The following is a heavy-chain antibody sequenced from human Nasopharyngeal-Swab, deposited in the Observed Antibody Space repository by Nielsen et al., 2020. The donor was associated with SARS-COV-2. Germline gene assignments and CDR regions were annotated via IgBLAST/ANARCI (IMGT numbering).Heavy chain of an antibody. CDR1: GFTFSSYG. Sequence: GESLKISCAASGFTFSSYGMHWVRQAPGKGLEWVAVIWYDGSNKYYADSVKGRFTISRDNSKNTLYLQMNSLRAEDTAVYYCARELAAAGTGGNWGQGTLVTVSS. CDR3: ARELAAAGTGGN. CDR2: IWYDGSNK. D-gene: IGHD6-13*01. J-gene: IGHJ4*02. V-gene: IGHV3-33*01.